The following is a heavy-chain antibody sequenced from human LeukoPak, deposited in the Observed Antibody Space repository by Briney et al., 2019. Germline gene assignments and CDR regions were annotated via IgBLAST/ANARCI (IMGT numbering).Heavy chain of an antibody. CDR1: GFTFSSYA. D-gene: IGHD3-9*01. CDR3: AKVLVPLRYFDWLENYYYGMDV. CDR2: ISYDGSNK. Sequence: GGSLRLSCAASGFTFSSYAMHWVRQVPGKGLEWVAVISYDGSNKYYADSVKGRFTISRDNSKNTLYLQMNSLRAEDTAVYYCAKVLVPLRYFDWLENYYYGMDVWGQGTTVTVSS. J-gene: IGHJ6*02. V-gene: IGHV3-30*04.